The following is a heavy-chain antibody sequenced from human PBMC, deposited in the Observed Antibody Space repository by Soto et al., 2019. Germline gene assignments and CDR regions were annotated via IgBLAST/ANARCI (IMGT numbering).Heavy chain of an antibody. V-gene: IGHV4-34*01. CDR1: GGSFSGYY. Sequence: SETLALTCAVFGGSFSGYYWSWIRQPPGKGLEWIGEINHSGSTNYNPSLKSRVTISVDTSKNQFSLKLSSVTAADTAVYYCARVSGIYYYGMDVWGQGTTVTVSS. D-gene: IGHD3-10*01. CDR2: INHSGST. J-gene: IGHJ6*02. CDR3: ARVSGIYYYGMDV.